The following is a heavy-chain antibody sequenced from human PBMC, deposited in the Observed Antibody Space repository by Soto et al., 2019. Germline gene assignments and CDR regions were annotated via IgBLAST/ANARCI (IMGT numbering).Heavy chain of an antibody. V-gene: IGHV4-59*08. CDR1: GGSISSYD. J-gene: IGHJ3*02. D-gene: IGHD3-10*01. Sequence: PSETLCLTCTVSGGSISSYDWSWMRQPPGKGLEWIGYMYHSGSTNYNPSLKSRVTTSVDTSKNQFSLKLSSVTAADTAVYYCARLGGITLVRGVLTAFDIWGPGTMVTVSS. CDR2: MYHSGST. CDR3: ARLGGITLVRGVLTAFDI.